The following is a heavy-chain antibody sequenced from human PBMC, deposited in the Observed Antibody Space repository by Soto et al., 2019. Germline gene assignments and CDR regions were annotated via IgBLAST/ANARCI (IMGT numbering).Heavy chain of an antibody. CDR3: ARGSVRRGFVRIAAAGREDYYYGMDV. J-gene: IGHJ6*02. V-gene: IGHV1-69*13. CDR1: GGTFSSYA. CDR2: IIPIFGTA. Sequence: ASVKVSCKASGGTFSSYAISWVRQAPGQGLEWMGGIIPIFGTANYAQKFQGRVTITADESTSTAYMELSSLGSEDTAVYYCARGSVRRGFVRIAAAGREDYYYGMDVWGQGTTVTVSS. D-gene: IGHD6-13*01.